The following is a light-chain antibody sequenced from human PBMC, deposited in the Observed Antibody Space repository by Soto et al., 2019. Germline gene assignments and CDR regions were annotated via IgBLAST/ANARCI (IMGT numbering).Light chain of an antibody. V-gene: IGKV1-5*01. CDR1: QSISSW. CDR3: QQYNSYSPRT. CDR2: DAS. Sequence: DIQMTQSPSTLSASVGDRVTITCRASQSISSWLAWYQQKPGKAPKLLIYDASSLESGIPSRFSGRGSETEFTLTISSLQPDDFATYYCQQYNSYSPRTFGQGTKVEIK. J-gene: IGKJ1*01.